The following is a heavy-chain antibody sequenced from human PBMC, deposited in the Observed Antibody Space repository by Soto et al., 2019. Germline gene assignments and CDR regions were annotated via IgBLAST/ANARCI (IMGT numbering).Heavy chain of an antibody. CDR2: ISGSGGST. J-gene: IGHJ4*02. CDR3: AKDPRGPSYSTSWCDY. Sequence: HPGGSLRLSCAASGFTFSSYAMSWVRQAPGKGLEWVSTISGSGGSTYYADSVKGRFTISRDNSKNTLYLQMNSLRAEDTAVYYCAKDPRGPSYSTSWCDYWGQGTLVTVSS. D-gene: IGHD6-13*01. V-gene: IGHV3-23*01. CDR1: GFTFSSYA.